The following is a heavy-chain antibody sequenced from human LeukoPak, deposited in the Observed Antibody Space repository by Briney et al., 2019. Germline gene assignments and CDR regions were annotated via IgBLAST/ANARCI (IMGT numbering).Heavy chain of an antibody. D-gene: IGHD6-13*01. CDR3: ALPAYSSSWSDY. CDR2: IYSDNT. Sequence: GGSLRLSCTVSGFTVSSNSMSWVRQAPGKGLEWVSFIYSDNTHYSDSVKGRFTISRVNSKNTLYLQMNSLRAEDTAVYYCALPAYSSSWSDYWGQGTLVTVSS. V-gene: IGHV3-53*01. J-gene: IGHJ4*02. CDR1: GFTVSSNS.